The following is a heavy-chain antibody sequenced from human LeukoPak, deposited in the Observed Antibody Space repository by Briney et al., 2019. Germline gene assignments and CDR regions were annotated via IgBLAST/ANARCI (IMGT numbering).Heavy chain of an antibody. V-gene: IGHV1-2*02. D-gene: IGHD3-16*02. CDR2: INPNTGGT. J-gene: IGHJ4*02. CDR3: ARELLNYVWGSYRFGPDY. Sequence: ASVKVSCKASGYTFTGYYMHWVRQAPGQGREGMGWINPNTGGTNYAQKFQGRVTMTRDTSISTAYMELSRLRSDDTAVYYCARELLNYVWGSYRFGPDYWGQGTLVTVSS. CDR1: GYTFTGYY.